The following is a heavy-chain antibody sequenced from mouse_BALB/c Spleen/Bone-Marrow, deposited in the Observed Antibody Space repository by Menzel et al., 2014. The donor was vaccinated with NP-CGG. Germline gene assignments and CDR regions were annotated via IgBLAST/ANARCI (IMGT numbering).Heavy chain of an antibody. D-gene: IGHD2-1*01. Sequence: VKLVESGAELVKPGASVKLSCKASGYTFTSCYMYWVKQRPGQGLEWIGEINPSNGGTNFNEKFKSKATLTVDKSSSTAYMQLSSLTSEDSAVYYCTRWYYGNYFDYWGQGTTLTVSS. V-gene: IGHV1S81*02. J-gene: IGHJ2*01. CDR2: INPSNGGT. CDR1: GYTFTSCY. CDR3: TRWYYGNYFDY.